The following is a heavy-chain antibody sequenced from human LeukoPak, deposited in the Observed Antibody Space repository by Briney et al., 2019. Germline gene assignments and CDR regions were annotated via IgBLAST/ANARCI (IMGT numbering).Heavy chain of an antibody. V-gene: IGHV3-48*04. Sequence: GGSLRLSCAASGFTFSSYWMHWVRQAPGKGLEWVSYISSSGSTIYYADSVKGRFTISRDNAKNSLYLQMNSLRAEDTAVYYCAREPLVLNYFDYWGQGSLVTVSS. CDR1: GFTFSSYW. CDR2: ISSSGSTI. J-gene: IGHJ4*02. CDR3: AREPLVLNYFDY.